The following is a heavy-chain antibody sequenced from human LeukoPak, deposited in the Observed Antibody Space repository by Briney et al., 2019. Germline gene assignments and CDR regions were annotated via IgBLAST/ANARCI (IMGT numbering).Heavy chain of an antibody. CDR2: ISGSGGST. J-gene: IGHJ4*02. CDR1: GFTFSSYA. CDR3: TKESARMLGSSGSNMDY. V-gene: IGHV3-23*01. D-gene: IGHD6-19*01. Sequence: GGSLRLSCAASGFTFSSYAMSWVRQAPGKGLEWVSAISGSGGSTYYADSVKGRFTISRGNSKNTLYLQMNSLRGDDTAVYYCTKESARMLGSSGSNMDYWGQGTLVIVSS.